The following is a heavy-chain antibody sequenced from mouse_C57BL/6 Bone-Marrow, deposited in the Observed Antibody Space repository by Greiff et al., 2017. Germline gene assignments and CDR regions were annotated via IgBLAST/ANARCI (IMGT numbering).Heavy chain of an antibody. CDR3: ARSTRGFDY. CDR1: GFTFTDYY. J-gene: IGHJ2*01. V-gene: IGHV7-3*01. CDR2: IRNKANGYTT. Sequence: EVNVVESGGGLVQPGGSLSLSCAASGFTFTDYYMSWVRQPPGKALEWLGFIRNKANGYTTEYSASVKGRFTISRDNSQSILYLQMNALRAEDSATYYCARSTRGFDYWGQGTTLTVSS.